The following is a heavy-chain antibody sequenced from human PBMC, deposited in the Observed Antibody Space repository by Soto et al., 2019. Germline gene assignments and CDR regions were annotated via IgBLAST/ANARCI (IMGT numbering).Heavy chain of an antibody. CDR3: ARAHRASWYRIDY. D-gene: IGHD6-13*01. J-gene: IGHJ4*02. CDR1: GGSFSGYY. CDR2: INHSGST. Sequence: SSETLSLTCAVYGGSFSGYYWSWIRQPPGKGLEWIGEINHSGSTNYNPSLKSRVTISVDTSKNQFSLKLSSVTAADTAVYYCARAHRASWYRIDYWGQGTLVTVSS. V-gene: IGHV4-34*01.